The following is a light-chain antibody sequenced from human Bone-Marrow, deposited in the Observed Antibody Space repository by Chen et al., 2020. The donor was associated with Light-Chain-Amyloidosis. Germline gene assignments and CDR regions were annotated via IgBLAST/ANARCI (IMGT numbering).Light chain of an antibody. J-gene: IGLJ1*01. CDR2: EVT. CDR3: SSYTITNTLV. V-gene: IGLV2-14*01. Sequence: QSALTQPASVSGSPGPSLTISCTGTSSDVGGDNHVSWYQQHPDKAPKLMIYEVTNRPSWVPDRFSGSKSDNTASLTISGLQTEDEADYFCSSYTITNTLVFGSGTRVIVL. CDR1: SSDVGGDNH.